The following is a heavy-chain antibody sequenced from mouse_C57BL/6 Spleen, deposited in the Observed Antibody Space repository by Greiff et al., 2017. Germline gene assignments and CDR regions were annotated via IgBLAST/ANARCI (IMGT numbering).Heavy chain of an antibody. J-gene: IGHJ4*01. Sequence: VKLQQPGAELVRPGSSVKLSCKASGYTFTSYWMHWVKQRPIQGLEWIGNIDPSDSETHYNQKFKDKATLTVDKSSSTAYMQLSSLTSEDSAVYYCARGTCYSNCDRAMDYWGQGTSVTVSS. D-gene: IGHD2-5*01. V-gene: IGHV1-52*01. CDR2: IDPSDSET. CDR3: ARGTCYSNCDRAMDY. CDR1: GYTFTSYW.